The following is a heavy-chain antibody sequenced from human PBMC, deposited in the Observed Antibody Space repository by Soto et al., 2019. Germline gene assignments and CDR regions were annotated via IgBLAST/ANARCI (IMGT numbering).Heavy chain of an antibody. CDR2: IYYSGST. V-gene: IGHV4-39*01. CDR1: GGSISSSSYY. D-gene: IGHD6-6*01. J-gene: IGHJ4*02. Sequence: SETLSLTCTVSGGSISSSSYYWGWIRQPPGKGLEWIGSIYYSGSTYYNPSLKSRVTISVDTSKNQFSLKLSSVTAADTAVYYCARQDSSPRLPGYWGQGTLVTVSS. CDR3: ARQDSSPRLPGY.